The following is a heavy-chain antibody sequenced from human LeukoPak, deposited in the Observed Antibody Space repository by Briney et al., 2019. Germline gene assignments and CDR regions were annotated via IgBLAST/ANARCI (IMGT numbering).Heavy chain of an antibody. CDR2: INHSGST. CDR3: ARSPQWLVRFDY. J-gene: IGHJ4*02. V-gene: IGHV4-34*01. CDR1: GGSISSYY. D-gene: IGHD6-19*01. Sequence: SETLSLTCTVSGGSISSYYWSWIRQPPGKGLEWIGEINHSGSTNYNPSLKSRVTISVDTSKNQFSLKLSSVTAADTAVYYCARSPQWLVRFDYWGQGTLVTVSS.